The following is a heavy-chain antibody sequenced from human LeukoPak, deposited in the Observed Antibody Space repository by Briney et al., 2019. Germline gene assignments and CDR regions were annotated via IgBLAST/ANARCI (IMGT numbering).Heavy chain of an antibody. D-gene: IGHD3-3*01. CDR3: ARAPITIYDLNDAFHI. CDR1: GGSISSGNYY. Sequence: PSETPPLTCTVSGGSISSGNYYWSWIRQPPGKGLEWIGYIHYSGSTHYNPSLKSRVTISVDTSKNQFSLKLSSATAADTAVYYCARAPITIYDLNDAFHIWGQGTMVTVSS. V-gene: IGHV4-30-4*01. J-gene: IGHJ3*02. CDR2: IHYSGST.